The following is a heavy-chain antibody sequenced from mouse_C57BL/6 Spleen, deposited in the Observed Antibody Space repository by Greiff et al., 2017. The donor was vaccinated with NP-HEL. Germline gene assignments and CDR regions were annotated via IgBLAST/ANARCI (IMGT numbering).Heavy chain of an antibody. Sequence: DVKLVESGGGLVKPGGSLKLSCAASGFTFSDYGMHWVRQAPEKGLEWVAYISSGSSTIYYADTVKGRFTISRDNAKNTLFLQMTSLRSEDTAMYYCARRFNWEGAMDYWGQGTSVTVSS. D-gene: IGHD4-1*01. CDR2: ISSGSSTI. V-gene: IGHV5-17*01. J-gene: IGHJ4*01. CDR1: GFTFSDYG. CDR3: ARRFNWEGAMDY.